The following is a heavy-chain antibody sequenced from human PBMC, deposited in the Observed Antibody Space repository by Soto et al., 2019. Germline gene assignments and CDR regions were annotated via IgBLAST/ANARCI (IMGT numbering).Heavy chain of an antibody. V-gene: IGHV4-61*01. Sequence: SETLSLTCTVSCGSVSSGSYYWSWIRQPPGKGLEWIGYIYYSGSTNYNPSLKSRVTISVDTSKNQFSLKLSSVTAADTAVYYCARDLLRGGMDVWGQGTTVTVSS. CDR3: ARDLLRGGMDV. D-gene: IGHD1-26*01. CDR2: IYYSGST. J-gene: IGHJ6*02. CDR1: CGSVSSGSYY.